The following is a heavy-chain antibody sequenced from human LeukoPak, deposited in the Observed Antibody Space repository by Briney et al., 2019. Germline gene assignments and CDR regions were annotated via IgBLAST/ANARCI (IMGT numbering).Heavy chain of an antibody. Sequence: PSETLSLTCTVSGYSISSGYYWGWIRQPPGKGLEWIGSIYHSGSTYYNPSLKSRVTISVDTSKNQFSLKLSSVIAADTAVYYCARVGGYCSSTSCFDAFDIWGQGTMVTVSS. CDR1: GYSISSGYY. CDR3: ARVGGYCSSTSCFDAFDI. CDR2: IYHSGST. D-gene: IGHD2-2*01. J-gene: IGHJ3*02. V-gene: IGHV4-38-2*02.